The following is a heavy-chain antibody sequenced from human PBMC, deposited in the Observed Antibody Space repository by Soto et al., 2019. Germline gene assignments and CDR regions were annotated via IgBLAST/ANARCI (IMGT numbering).Heavy chain of an antibody. CDR3: AHRIATPYYYYGMDV. D-gene: IGHD2-21*01. Sequence: QITLKESGPTLVKPTQTLTLTCTFSGFSLSTSGVGVGWIRQPPGKALEWLALIYWDDDKRYSPSLKSRLSNSMDYSKXQVVLTMTNMDPVDTATYYCAHRIATPYYYYGMDVWGQGTTVTVSS. J-gene: IGHJ6*02. V-gene: IGHV2-5*02. CDR2: IYWDDDK. CDR1: GFSLSTSGVG.